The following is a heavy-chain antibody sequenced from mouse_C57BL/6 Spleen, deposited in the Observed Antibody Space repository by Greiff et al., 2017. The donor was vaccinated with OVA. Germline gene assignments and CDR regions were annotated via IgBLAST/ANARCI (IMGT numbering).Heavy chain of an antibody. Sequence: VKLQESGPELVKPGASVKISCKASGYAFSSSWMNWVKQRPGKGLEWIGRIYPGDGDTNYNGKFKGKATLTADKSSSTAYMQLSSLTSEDSAVYFCARRYDYNYFDYWGQGTTLTVSS. J-gene: IGHJ2*01. D-gene: IGHD2-4*01. V-gene: IGHV1-82*01. CDR1: GYAFSSSW. CDR3: ARRYDYNYFDY. CDR2: IYPGDGDT.